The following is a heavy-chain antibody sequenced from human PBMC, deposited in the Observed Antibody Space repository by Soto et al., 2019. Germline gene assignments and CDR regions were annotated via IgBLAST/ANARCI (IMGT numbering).Heavy chain of an antibody. CDR2: ISGSGGST. J-gene: IGHJ6*02. Sequence: GGSLRLSCAASGFTFSSYAMSWVRQAPGKGLEWVSAISGSGGSTYYADSVKGRFTISRDNSKNTLYLQRNSLRAEDTAVYYCAKFANDFWSGTDYYYYGMDVWGQGTTVTVSS. CDR3: AKFANDFWSGTDYYYYGMDV. CDR1: GFTFSSYA. D-gene: IGHD3-3*01. V-gene: IGHV3-23*01.